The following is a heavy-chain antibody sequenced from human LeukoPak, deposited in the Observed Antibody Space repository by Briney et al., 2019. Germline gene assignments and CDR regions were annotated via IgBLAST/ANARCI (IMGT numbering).Heavy chain of an antibody. CDR2: INPNSGGT. D-gene: IGHD1-26*01. CDR3: ARVLGGSHGPDAFDI. Sequence: ASVKVSCKASGYTFTGYYMHWVRQAPGQGLEWMGWINPNSGGTNYAQKFQGRVTMTRDTSISTACMELSRLRSDDTAVYYCARVLGGSHGPDAFDIWGQGTMVTVSS. V-gene: IGHV1-2*02. J-gene: IGHJ3*02. CDR1: GYTFTGYY.